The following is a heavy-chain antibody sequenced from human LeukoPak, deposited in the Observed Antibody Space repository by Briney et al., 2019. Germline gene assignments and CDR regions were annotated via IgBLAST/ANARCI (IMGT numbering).Heavy chain of an antibody. CDR2: ITDSGRKT. J-gene: IGHJ4*02. CDR3: AKITKATTPNY. D-gene: IGHD4-17*01. Sequence: GGSLRLSCAASGFTFSNYWMNWVRQASGRGLEWVSGITDSGRKTYYADSVKGRFSISRDNSKNTVYLQMSDLRAEDTAVYYCAKITKATTPNYWGQGTLVTVSS. CDR1: GFTFSNYW. V-gene: IGHV3-23*01.